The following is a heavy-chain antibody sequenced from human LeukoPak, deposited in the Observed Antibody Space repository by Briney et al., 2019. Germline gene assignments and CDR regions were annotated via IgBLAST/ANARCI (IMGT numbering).Heavy chain of an antibody. CDR2: INAGNGNT. J-gene: IGHJ5*02. D-gene: IGHD3-22*01. Sequence: ASVKVSCKASGYTFTSYAMHWVRQAPGQRLEWMGWINAGNGNTKYSQKFQGRVTITRDTSASTAYMELSSLRSEDTAVYYCARAHDYYDSSGYTDNWFDPWGQGTLVTVSS. CDR1: GYTFTSYA. V-gene: IGHV1-3*01. CDR3: ARAHDYYDSSGYTDNWFDP.